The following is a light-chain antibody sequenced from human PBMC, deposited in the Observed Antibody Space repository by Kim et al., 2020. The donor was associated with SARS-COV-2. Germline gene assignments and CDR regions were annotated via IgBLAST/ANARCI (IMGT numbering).Light chain of an antibody. CDR3: SQYAGAPWT. J-gene: IGKJ1*01. CDR1: QRISTIV. Sequence: PGERATLSCSASQRISTIVGLTQHKPGQTPSLLIYGATSRATGIPDRFSGSGSWSDFTLTNHRLEPDDFAVYYCSQYAGAPWTLGQGTKV. V-gene: IGKV3-20*01. CDR2: GAT.